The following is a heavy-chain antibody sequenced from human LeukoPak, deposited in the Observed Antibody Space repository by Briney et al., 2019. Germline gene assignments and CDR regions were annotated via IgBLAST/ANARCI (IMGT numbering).Heavy chain of an antibody. Sequence: PGGSLRLSCADSRFRLSDYSMSDYSMSWVRQAPGKGLEWVAAISNDGGGTMYGGFVEGRFTISRDNSKNTLYLQMNSLRAEDTAVYYCAKSDDYGDYRTDYWGQGTLVTVSS. V-gene: IGHV3-23*02. CDR3: AKSDDYGDYRTDY. D-gene: IGHD4-17*01. CDR2: ISNDGGGT. J-gene: IGHJ4*02. CDR1: RFRLSDYSMSDYS.